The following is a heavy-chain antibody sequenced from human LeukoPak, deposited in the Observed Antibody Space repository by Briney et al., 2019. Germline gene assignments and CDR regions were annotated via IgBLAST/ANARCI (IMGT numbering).Heavy chain of an antibody. CDR2: IYHSGFT. V-gene: IGHV4-31*03. J-gene: IGHJ4*02. CDR1: GASISSDGYY. Sequence: SETLSHTCNVSGASISSDGYYWSWIRQHPGKGLEWIGYIYHSGFTYDNPSLKSRLAISVDTSKNQFSLKLSSVTVADTAVYYCARTTTKTAYYFDSWGQGTLVTVSS. D-gene: IGHD4-17*01. CDR3: ARTTTKTAYYFDS.